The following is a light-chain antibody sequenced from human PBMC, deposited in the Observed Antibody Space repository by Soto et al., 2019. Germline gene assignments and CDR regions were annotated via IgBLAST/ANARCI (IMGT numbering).Light chain of an antibody. CDR3: QQRSNWPLA. Sequence: EIVLTQSPATLSLSPGERATLSCRASESVSSYLAWYQQNPGQAPRLLIYDASNRATGIPARFSGNGFATDFTLTISSLKPEDFAVYYGQQRSNWPLAFGQRTRLEIK. V-gene: IGKV3-11*01. CDR1: ESVSSY. CDR2: DAS. J-gene: IGKJ5*01.